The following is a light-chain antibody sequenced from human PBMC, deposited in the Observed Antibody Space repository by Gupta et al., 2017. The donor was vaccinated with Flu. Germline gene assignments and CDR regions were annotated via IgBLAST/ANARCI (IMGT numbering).Light chain of an antibody. V-gene: IGLV2-8*01. CDR3: SSYAGSSDSVV. CDR2: DVS. Sequence: SSSIGFFNYFSWYQQHPGQAPKLMIYDVSERPSGVPDRFSGSKSGNTASLTVSGLQADDEADYYCSSYAGSSDSVVFGGGTKLTVL. CDR1: SSSIGFFNY. J-gene: IGLJ2*01.